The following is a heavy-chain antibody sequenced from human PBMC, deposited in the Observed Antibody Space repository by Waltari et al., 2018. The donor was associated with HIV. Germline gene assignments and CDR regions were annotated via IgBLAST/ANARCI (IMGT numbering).Heavy chain of an antibody. CDR2: IKPDGTEK. V-gene: IGHV3-7*01. D-gene: IGHD4-17*01. CDR1: GFNFGNFW. J-gene: IGHJ1*01. Sequence: DVQLEESGGGLVQPGGSLRLSCEASGFNFGNFWLTWGRQAPGKGLQVVAKIKPDGTEKYYDDSGRGRFNISRDNAKNSLSLQMNNLTVEDTALYYCARLRGLRDYWGQGTLVTVSS. CDR3: ARLRGLRDY.